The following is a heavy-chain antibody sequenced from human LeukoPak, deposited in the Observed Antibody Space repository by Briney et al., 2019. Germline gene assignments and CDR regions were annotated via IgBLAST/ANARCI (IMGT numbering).Heavy chain of an antibody. Sequence: PSETLSLTCAVYGGSFSGYYWSWIRQHPGKGLEWIGEINHSGSTNYNPSLKSRVTISVDKSKNQFSLKLSSVTAADTAVYYCASCQYYYDSSGYYCRGAFDIWGQGTMVTVSS. CDR2: INHSGST. V-gene: IGHV4-34*01. D-gene: IGHD3-22*01. J-gene: IGHJ3*02. CDR1: GGSFSGYY. CDR3: ASCQYYYDSSGYYCRGAFDI.